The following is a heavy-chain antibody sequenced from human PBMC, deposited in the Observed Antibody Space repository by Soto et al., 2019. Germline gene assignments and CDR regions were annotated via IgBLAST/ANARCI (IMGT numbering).Heavy chain of an antibody. J-gene: IGHJ4*02. V-gene: IGHV2-5*01. Sequence: ASGPTLVNPTQTLTLTCTFSGFSLSTTGVGVSWIRQSPGKALEWLALIYWHDDKRYSPSLSSRLSITKDTSKNQVVLTMTDMDPVDTATYYCAHRGGATVGLYYFDYWGQGALVTVSS. D-gene: IGHD3-10*01. CDR1: GFSLSTTGVG. CDR3: AHRGGATVGLYYFDY. CDR2: IYWHDDK.